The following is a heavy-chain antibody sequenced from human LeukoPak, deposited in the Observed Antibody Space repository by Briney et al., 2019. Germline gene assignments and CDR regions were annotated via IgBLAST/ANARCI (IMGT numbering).Heavy chain of an antibody. Sequence: SETLSLTCTVSGASISSYYWSWIRQPPGKELEWIGYIYYSGSTKYNPSLKSRVTISVDTSKNQFSLKVSSVTAEDTAVYYCASGPYPAAGTDHQFDYWGQGTLVTVSS. D-gene: IGHD6-13*01. CDR2: IYYSGST. CDR3: ASGPYPAAGTDHQFDY. CDR1: GASISSYY. V-gene: IGHV4-59*01. J-gene: IGHJ4*02.